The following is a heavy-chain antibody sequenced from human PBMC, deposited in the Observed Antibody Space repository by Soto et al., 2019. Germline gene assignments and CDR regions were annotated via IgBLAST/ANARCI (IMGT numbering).Heavy chain of an antibody. D-gene: IGHD2-21*01. CDR1: GGSISSGGYY. V-gene: IGHV4-31*03. CDR3: AASCVGCGGFNYYGMDV. J-gene: IGHJ6*02. Sequence: QVQLQESGPGLVKPSQTLSLTCTVSGGSISSGGYYWSWIRQHPGKGLEWIGYIYYSGSTYYNPSLKSGVTISVDTSKNRFSLKLSSVTAADTAVYYCAASCVGCGGFNYYGMDVWGQGTTVTVSS. CDR2: IYYSGST.